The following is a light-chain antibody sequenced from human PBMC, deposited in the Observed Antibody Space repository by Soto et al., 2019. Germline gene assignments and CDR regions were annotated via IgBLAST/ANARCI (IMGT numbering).Light chain of an antibody. Sequence: DIVLTQSPGTMSLSPGERATLSCRASQSVSNNYLAWYQQKPGQAPRLLIYGASNRATGIPDRFSGGGSGAEYTLTISSLQSEDFAVYYCQQYDKWPRTFGQGTKVDIK. CDR1: QSVSNNY. J-gene: IGKJ1*01. CDR2: GAS. CDR3: QQYDKWPRT. V-gene: IGKV3-20*01.